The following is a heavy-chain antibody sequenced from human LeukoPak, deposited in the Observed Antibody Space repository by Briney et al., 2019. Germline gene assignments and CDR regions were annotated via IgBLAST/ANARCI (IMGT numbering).Heavy chain of an antibody. Sequence: SETLSLTCTVSGGSISSGDYYWSWIRQPPGKGLEWIGEINHSGSTNYNPSLKSRVTISVDTSKNQFSLKLSSVTAADTAVYYCARKVLRYFDWLPNNWFDPWGQGTLVTVSS. D-gene: IGHD3-9*01. CDR1: GGSISSGDYY. CDR3: ARKVLRYFDWLPNNWFDP. V-gene: IGHV4-39*07. CDR2: INHSGST. J-gene: IGHJ5*02.